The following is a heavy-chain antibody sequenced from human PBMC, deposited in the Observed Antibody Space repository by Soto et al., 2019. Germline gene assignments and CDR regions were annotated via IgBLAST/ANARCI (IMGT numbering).Heavy chain of an antibody. CDR2: IIPIFGTA. D-gene: IGHD1-26*01. J-gene: IGHJ6*02. V-gene: IGHV1-69*06. CDR3: VRVRSGSYYYYGLDV. CDR1: GGTFSSYA. Sequence: SVKVSCKASGGTFSSYAISWVRQAPGQGLEWMGGIIPIFGTANYAQKFQGRVTITADKSTSTAYMELSSLRSEDTAVYYCVRVRSGSYYYYGLDVWGQGTTVTVSS.